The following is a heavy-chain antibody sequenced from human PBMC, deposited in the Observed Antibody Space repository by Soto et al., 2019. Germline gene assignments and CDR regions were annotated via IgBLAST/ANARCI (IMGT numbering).Heavy chain of an antibody. Sequence: SETLSLTCTVSGGSISSSSYYWGWIRQPPGKGLEWIGSIYYSGSTYYNPSLKSRVTISVDTSKNQFSLKLSSVTAADTAVYYCASSMVRGVIINYFDYWGQGTLVTVSS. CDR1: GGSISSSSYY. CDR2: IYYSGST. D-gene: IGHD3-10*01. J-gene: IGHJ4*02. CDR3: ASSMVRGVIINYFDY. V-gene: IGHV4-39*01.